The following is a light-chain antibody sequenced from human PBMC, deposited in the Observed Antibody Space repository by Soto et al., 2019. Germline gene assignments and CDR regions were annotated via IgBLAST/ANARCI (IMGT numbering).Light chain of an antibody. Sequence: EVVLMQSPDTLSLSPGERATLSCRASESISSHYIAWYQHKPGQAPRLLIFGASTRATGIPDRFSGSWSGTDFTLTINRLEPEDFAMYYCQNFGDSPFTFGPGTKVDIK. J-gene: IGKJ3*01. CDR1: ESISSHY. CDR3: QNFGDSPFT. V-gene: IGKV3-20*01. CDR2: GAS.